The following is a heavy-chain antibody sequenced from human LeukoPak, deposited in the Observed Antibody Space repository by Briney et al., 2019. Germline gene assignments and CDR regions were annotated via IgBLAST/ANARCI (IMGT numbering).Heavy chain of an antibody. D-gene: IGHD1-26*01. CDR1: GGSLSSGDYY. Sequence: SETLSLTCTVSGGSLSSGDYYWSWIRQPPGKGLEWIGYIYYSGSTYYNPSLKSRVTISVDTSKNQFSLKLSSVTAADTAVYYCARAGRFGMDVWGQGTTVTVSS. V-gene: IGHV4-30-4*01. CDR2: IYYSGST. CDR3: ARAGRFGMDV. J-gene: IGHJ6*02.